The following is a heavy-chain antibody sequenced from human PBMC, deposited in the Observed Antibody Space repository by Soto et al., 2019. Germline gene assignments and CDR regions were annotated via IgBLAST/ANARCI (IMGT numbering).Heavy chain of an antibody. CDR3: ASSDYDFWRGYSGYGMDV. J-gene: IGHJ6*02. CDR1: GGSVSSGSYY. V-gene: IGHV4-61*01. CDR2: IYYSGST. Sequence: QVQLQESGPGLVKPSETLSLTCTVSGGSVSSGSYYWSWIRQPPGKGLEWIGYIYYSGSTNYNPSLKPRVAISVDTSKYLFSLKLSSGTAADTAVYYCASSDYDFWRGYSGYGMDVWGQGTTVTVSS. D-gene: IGHD3-3*01.